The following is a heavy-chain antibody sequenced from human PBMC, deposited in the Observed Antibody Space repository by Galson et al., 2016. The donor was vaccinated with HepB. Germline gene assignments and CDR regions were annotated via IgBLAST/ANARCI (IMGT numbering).Heavy chain of an antibody. V-gene: IGHV1-46*01. CDR2: INAGGVST. CDR1: GSTFITYY. Sequence: SVKVSCKASGSTFITYYIHWVRQAPGQGLEWMGVINAGGVSTIYAQKFQGRVTLTRGTPASIVYMELMSLRSDDTAIYYCARALGSKSDWYFDPWGRGTPVSVSS. J-gene: IGHJ2*01. D-gene: IGHD3-10*01. CDR3: ARALGSKSDWYFDP.